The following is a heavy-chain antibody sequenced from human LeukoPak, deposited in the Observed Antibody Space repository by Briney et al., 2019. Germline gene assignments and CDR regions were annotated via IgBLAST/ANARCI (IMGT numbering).Heavy chain of an antibody. V-gene: IGHV3-7*02. CDR2: INQDGSGK. CDR1: GFTFRNYF. Sequence: GGSLRLSCAASGFTFRNYFMSWVRQTPGKGLEWVANINQDGSGKYYVDPVEGRFTISRDNARNLLFLQMNSLRPEDTAVYYCAITLVRGVLNHPGYWGRGILVTVSS. CDR3: AITLVRGVLNHPGY. J-gene: IGHJ4*02. D-gene: IGHD3-10*01.